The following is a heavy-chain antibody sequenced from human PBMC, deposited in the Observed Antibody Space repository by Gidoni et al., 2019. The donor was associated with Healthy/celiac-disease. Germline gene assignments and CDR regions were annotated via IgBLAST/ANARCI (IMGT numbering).Heavy chain of an antibody. CDR2: INHSGST. V-gene: IGHV4-34*01. Sequence: LPLQQRGEGRLKPSETLSLTCAVYGGSLSGYYWSWIRQPPGKGLEWIGEINHSGSTNYNPSLKSRVTISVYTPKTQFSLKLSFVTAAVTAVYYCSRLRYCSGRFPGPNWFDHWGQGTLVTVSS. J-gene: IGHJ5*02. CDR1: GGSLSGYY. D-gene: IGHD3-10*01. CDR3: SRLRYCSGRFPGPNWFDH.